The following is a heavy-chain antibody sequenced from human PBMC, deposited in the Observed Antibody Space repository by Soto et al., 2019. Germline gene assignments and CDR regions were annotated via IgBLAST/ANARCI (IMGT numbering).Heavy chain of an antibody. CDR2: IIPIFGTA. D-gene: IGHD6-19*01. V-gene: IGHV1-69*06. J-gene: IGHJ4*02. Sequence: SVKVSCKASGGTFSSYAISWVRQAPGQGLEWMGGIIPIFGTANYAQKFQGRVTITADKSTSTAYMELSSLRSEDTAVYYCASTDSIAVAGNGLDYWGQGTLVTVSS. CDR1: GGTFSSYA. CDR3: ASTDSIAVAGNGLDY.